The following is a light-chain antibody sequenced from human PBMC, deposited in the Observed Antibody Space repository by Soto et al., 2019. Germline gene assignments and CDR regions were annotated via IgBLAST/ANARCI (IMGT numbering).Light chain of an antibody. Sequence: EIVLTQSPDTLSLSPGESATLSCRASQSVSRYLAWYQQKPGQTPRLLIYDASNRAAGIPARFSGSGSGTDFTLTISSLEPEDFAVYYCQQRSNWPPYTFGQGTKLEIK. CDR3: QQRSNWPPYT. CDR2: DAS. J-gene: IGKJ2*01. CDR1: QSVSRY. V-gene: IGKV3-11*01.